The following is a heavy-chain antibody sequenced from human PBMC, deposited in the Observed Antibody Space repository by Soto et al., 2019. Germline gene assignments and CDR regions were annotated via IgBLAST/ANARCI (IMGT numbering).Heavy chain of an antibody. CDR1: GDSISSGGYS. CDR2: IYRTGSA. CDR3: ARAHYGPSGYYFDS. V-gene: IGHV4-30-2*01. D-gene: IGHD3-22*01. Sequence: QVHLQESGSGLVKPSQNLSLTCTVSGDSISSGGYSWSWIRQPPRKALEWIGYIYRTGSASYSPALNSRVTISVDRSRNQFSLGLSSVTAADTAIYYCARAHYGPSGYYFDSWGQGTLFTVSS. J-gene: IGHJ4*02.